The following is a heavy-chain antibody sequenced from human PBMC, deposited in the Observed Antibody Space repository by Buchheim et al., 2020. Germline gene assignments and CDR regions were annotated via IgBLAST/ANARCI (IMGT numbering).Heavy chain of an antibody. CDR2: IYYSGST. D-gene: IGHD3-22*01. Sequence: QVQLQESGPGLVKPSETLSLTCTVSGGSISSYYWSWIRQPPGKGLEWIGYIYYSGSTNYNPSLKSRVTISVDTSKNQFSLKLSSVTAADAAVYYCARYYYDSSGYYSGYFDYWGQGTL. V-gene: IGHV4-59*08. CDR1: GGSISSYY. J-gene: IGHJ4*02. CDR3: ARYYYDSSGYYSGYFDY.